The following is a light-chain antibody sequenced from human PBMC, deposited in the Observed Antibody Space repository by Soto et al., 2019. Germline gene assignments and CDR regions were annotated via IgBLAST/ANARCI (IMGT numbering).Light chain of an antibody. J-gene: IGKJ2*01. CDR1: QDINGW. Sequence: DIQLTQFPPTLSASVGDRVIITCRTSQDINGWLAWYRQKPGKAHNPLIYEASTLHTGVPSRFSGGGSGTEFTLTFSRLQPDDYSTVYFQQYNSDPYSFGQGTRLAI. V-gene: IGKV1-5*03. CDR3: QQYNSDPYS. CDR2: EAS.